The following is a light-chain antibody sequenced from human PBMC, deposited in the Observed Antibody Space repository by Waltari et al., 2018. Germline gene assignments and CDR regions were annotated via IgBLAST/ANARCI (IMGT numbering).Light chain of an antibody. V-gene: IGLV2-14*03. CDR1: SNAIGTYPY. Sequence: QSALTQPDSVSGSPGQSVTMSCTGTSNAIGTYPYVSWYHQVPGRAPKLSIYDVSIRPSGVSDRVSGSKSGATASLTLSGLQPEDEAVYYCSSYTGGRSVVFGGGTTLTVL. CDR2: DVS. CDR3: SSYTGGRSVV. J-gene: IGLJ2*01.